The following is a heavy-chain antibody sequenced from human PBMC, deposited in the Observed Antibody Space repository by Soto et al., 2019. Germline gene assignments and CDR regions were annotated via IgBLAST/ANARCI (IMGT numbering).Heavy chain of an antibody. CDR3: ARHPQSDGHDLEGDY. Sequence: PSETLSLTCAVSCGSISSSNWWSWFRQPPGKGLEWIGEIYHSASTNYNPSLKSRVTISVDKSKNQFSLKLSSVTAADTALYYCARHPQSDGHDLEGDYWGQGTLVTVSS. CDR2: IYHSAST. CDR1: CGSISSSNW. V-gene: IGHV4-4*02. J-gene: IGHJ4*02. D-gene: IGHD1-1*01.